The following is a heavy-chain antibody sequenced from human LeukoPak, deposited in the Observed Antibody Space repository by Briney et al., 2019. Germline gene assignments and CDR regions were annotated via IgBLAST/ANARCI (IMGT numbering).Heavy chain of an antibody. D-gene: IGHD2-2*01. J-gene: IGHJ5*02. CDR1: GYTFTGYY. CDR2: INPNSGGT. CDR3: AREWIVVVPAEGNWFDP. V-gene: IGHV1-2*02. Sequence: ASVKVSCKASGYTFTGYYMYWVRQAPGQGLEWMGWINPNSGGTNYAQKFQGRVTMTRDTSISTAYMELSRLRSDDTAVYYCAREWIVVVPAEGNWFDPWGQGTLVTVSS.